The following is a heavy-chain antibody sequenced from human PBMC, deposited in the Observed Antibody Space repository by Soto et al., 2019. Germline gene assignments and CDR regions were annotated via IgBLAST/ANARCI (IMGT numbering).Heavy chain of an antibody. CDR2: IYYSGST. V-gene: IGHV4-61*01. CDR3: ARDRLDYGGNSYYYYGMDV. D-gene: IGHD4-17*01. Sequence: SETLSLTCTVSGGSVSSGSYYWSWIRQPPGKGLEWIGYIYYSGSTNYNPSLKSRVTISVDTSKNQFSLKLSSVTAADTAVYYCARDRLDYGGNSYYYYGMDVWGQGTTVTVSS. CDR1: GGSVSSGSYY. J-gene: IGHJ6*02.